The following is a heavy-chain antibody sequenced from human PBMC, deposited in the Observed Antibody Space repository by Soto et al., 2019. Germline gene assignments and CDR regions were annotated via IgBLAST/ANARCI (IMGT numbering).Heavy chain of an antibody. CDR3: ARFDYDFWSGYSPDYYFDY. CDR1: GYTFTSYG. CDR2: ISAYNGNT. J-gene: IGHJ4*02. V-gene: IGHV1-18*04. Sequence: QVQLVQSGAEVKKPGASVKVSCKASGYTFTSYGISWVRQAPGQGLEWMGWISAYNGNTNYAQKLQGRVTMTTDTSTSTAYMELRSLRSDDTAVYYCARFDYDFWSGYSPDYYFDYWGQGTLVTVSS. D-gene: IGHD3-3*01.